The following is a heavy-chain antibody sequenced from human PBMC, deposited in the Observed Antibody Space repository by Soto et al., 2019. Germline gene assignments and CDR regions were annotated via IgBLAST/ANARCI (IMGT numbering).Heavy chain of an antibody. D-gene: IGHD4-17*01. CDR3: ARDGGGDYGDNWFDP. CDR2: ISAYNGNT. CDR1: GYTFTIYG. J-gene: IGHJ5*02. Sequence: ASVKVSCKASGYTFTIYGISWVLQAPGQGLEWMGWISAYNGNTNYAQKLQGRVTMPTDTSTSTAYMELRSLRSDDTAVYYCARDGGGDYGDNWFDPWGQGTLVTVS. V-gene: IGHV1-18*01.